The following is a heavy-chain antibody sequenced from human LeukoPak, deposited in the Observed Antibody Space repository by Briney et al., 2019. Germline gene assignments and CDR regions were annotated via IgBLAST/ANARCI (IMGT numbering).Heavy chain of an antibody. J-gene: IGHJ4*02. V-gene: IGHV4-4*07. D-gene: IGHD3-10*01. CDR3: ARAKMEVSYYGSGSYYNSEYYFDY. CDR2: IYTSGST. CDR1: GGSISSYY. Sequence: PSETLSLTCTVSGGSISSYYWSWIRQPAGKGLEWIGRIYTSGSTNYNPSLKSRVTMSVDTSKNQFSLKLSSVTAADTAVYYCARAKMEVSYYGSGSYYNSEYYFDYWGQGTLVTVSS.